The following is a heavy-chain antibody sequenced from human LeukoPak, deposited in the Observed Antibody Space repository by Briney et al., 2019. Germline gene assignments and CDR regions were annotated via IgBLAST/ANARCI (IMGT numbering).Heavy chain of an antibody. D-gene: IGHD2-15*01. CDR2: IYYSGRT. V-gene: IGHV4-39*01. Sequence: PSETLSLTCTVSGGSISSSSYYWGWIRQPPGKGLEWIGRIYYSGRTYYNPSLKSRVTISVDTSKNQFSLKLSSVTAADTAVYYCVRSKSGAYGWFVPWGPGTLVTVSS. CDR1: GGSISSSSYY. J-gene: IGHJ5*02. CDR3: VRSKSGAYGWFVP.